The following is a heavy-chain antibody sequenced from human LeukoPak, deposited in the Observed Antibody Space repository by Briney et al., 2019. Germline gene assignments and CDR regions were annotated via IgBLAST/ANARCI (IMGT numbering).Heavy chain of an antibody. CDR3: ARDPCSAGCYRFDY. D-gene: IGHD2-21*02. CDR1: GFTFSTYS. J-gene: IGHJ4*02. V-gene: IGHV3-21*01. CDR2: ISSGSTYI. Sequence: GGSLRLSCAASGFTFSTYSLNWVRQAPGKGPEWVSSISSGSTYIFYADSVKGRFTISRDNAKNSLYLQMNSLRAEDTAVYYCARDPCSAGCYRFDYWGQGTLVTVSS.